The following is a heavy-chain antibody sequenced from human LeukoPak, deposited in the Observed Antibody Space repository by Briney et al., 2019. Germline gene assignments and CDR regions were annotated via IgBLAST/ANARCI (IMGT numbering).Heavy chain of an antibody. CDR3: ARDYYESSGYYSYYYYYMDV. CDR2: IYTSGST. Sequence: SETLSLTCTVSGGSISSYYWSWIRQPAGKGLEWIGRIYTSGSTNYNPSLKSRVTMSVDTSKNQFSLKLSSVTAADTAVYYCARDYYESSGYYSYYYYYMDVWGKGTTVTVSS. V-gene: IGHV4-4*07. D-gene: IGHD3-22*01. J-gene: IGHJ6*03. CDR1: GGSISSYY.